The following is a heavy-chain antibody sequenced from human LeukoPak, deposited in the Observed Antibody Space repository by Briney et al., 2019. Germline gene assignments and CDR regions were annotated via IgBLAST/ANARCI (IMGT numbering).Heavy chain of an antibody. CDR3: ARESDGFDI. Sequence: PGRSLRLSCAASGFTFSSYGMHWVRQAPGKGLEWVAVIWYDGSNKYYADSVKGRFTISRDNSKNTLYLQMNSLRVEDAGVYYCARESDGFDIWGLGTTVTVSS. J-gene: IGHJ3*02. CDR1: GFTFSSYG. CDR2: IWYDGSNK. V-gene: IGHV3-33*01.